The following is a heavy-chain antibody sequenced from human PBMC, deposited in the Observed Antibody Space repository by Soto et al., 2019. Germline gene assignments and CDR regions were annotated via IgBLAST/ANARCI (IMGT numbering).Heavy chain of an antibody. CDR3: TRRGSGPIDY. CDR1: GDTISTGGYT. CDR2: TYHNGNP. Sequence: SETLSLTCDVSGDTISTGGYTWAWIRQPPGKALEWIGHTYHNGNPYYNPSLKSRVTISVDKSKNQFSVKLSSVTAADTAVYFCTRRGSGPIDYWGQGTLVTVSS. V-gene: IGHV4-30-2*01. D-gene: IGHD3-3*01. J-gene: IGHJ4*02.